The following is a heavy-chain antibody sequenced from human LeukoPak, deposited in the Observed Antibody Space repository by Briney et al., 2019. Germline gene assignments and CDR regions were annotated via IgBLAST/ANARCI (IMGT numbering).Heavy chain of an antibody. Sequence: GGSLRLSCAASEFTFSSYAMTWVRQAPGKGLEWVTTISSSGGSTYYADSVKGRFTISRDNSKNTLYLQMNSLRVEDTAIYYCATHKRVEPTTIFDYWGRGALVTVSS. J-gene: IGHJ4*02. CDR3: ATHKRVEPTTIFDY. D-gene: IGHD1-26*01. CDR2: ISSSGGST. V-gene: IGHV3-23*01. CDR1: EFTFSSYA.